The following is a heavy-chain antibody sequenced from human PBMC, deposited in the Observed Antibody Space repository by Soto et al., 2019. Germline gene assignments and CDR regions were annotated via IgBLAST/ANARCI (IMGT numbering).Heavy chain of an antibody. Sequence: EVQLVESGGGLVKPGGSLRLSCAASRFTFSSYSMNWVRQAPGKGLEWVSYISSSGSTIYYADSVKGRFTISRDNAKNSLYLQMNSLRAEDTAVYYCARDGRRSAEGDYWGQGTLVTVSS. CDR2: ISSSGSTI. V-gene: IGHV3-21*05. J-gene: IGHJ4*02. CDR1: RFTFSSYS. CDR3: ARDGRRSAEGDY. D-gene: IGHD6-13*01.